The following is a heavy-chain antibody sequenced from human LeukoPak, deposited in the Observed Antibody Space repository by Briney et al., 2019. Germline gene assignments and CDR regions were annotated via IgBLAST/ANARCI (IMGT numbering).Heavy chain of an antibody. Sequence: LSLTCTVSGGSISSYYWSWIRQTPGKGLEWLAYISGSGSDIYYADSVKGRFTISRDNAKNSLYLQMNSLRPDDTALYYCSTDPRLLIYWGHGTLVTVSS. J-gene: IGHJ4*01. V-gene: IGHV3-11*01. CDR1: GGSISSYY. D-gene: IGHD2-8*01. CDR2: ISGSGSDI. CDR3: STDPRLLIY.